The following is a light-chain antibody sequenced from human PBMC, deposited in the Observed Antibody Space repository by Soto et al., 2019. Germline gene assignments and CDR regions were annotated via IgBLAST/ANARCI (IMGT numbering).Light chain of an antibody. V-gene: IGKV3-15*01. CDR2: GAS. CDR1: QSGSSN. CDR3: QQYNNWPPWT. J-gene: IGKJ1*01. Sequence: IVMTQSASTLSVSPGARATRSCRASQSGSSNVAWDQQKPGQAPRLLNYGASTRATGIPARFSGSGSGTEFTLTISSLQSEDCAVYYCQQYNNWPPWTFGQGTKVEIK.